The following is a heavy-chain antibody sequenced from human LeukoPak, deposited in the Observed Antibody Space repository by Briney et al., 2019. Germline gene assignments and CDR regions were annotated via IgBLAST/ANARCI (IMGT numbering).Heavy chain of an antibody. CDR2: IKDDGSGK. CDR1: GFTLSDYG. Sequence: GGSLRLSCAASGFTLSDYGMSWVRQAPGKGLEWVANIKDDGSGKYYVDSLKGRFTISRDNAKNSLYLQMNSLRAEDTAVYYCARVGYSSSWSPSDYWGQGALVTVSS. J-gene: IGHJ4*02. V-gene: IGHV3-7*01. D-gene: IGHD6-13*01. CDR3: ARVGYSSSWSPSDY.